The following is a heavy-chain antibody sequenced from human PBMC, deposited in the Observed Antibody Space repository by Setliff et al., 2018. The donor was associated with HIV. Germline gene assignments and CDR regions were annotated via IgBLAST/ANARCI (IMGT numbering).Heavy chain of an antibody. CDR2: IKQDGSEK. J-gene: IGHJ4*02. V-gene: IGHV3-7*01. D-gene: IGHD2-21*02. Sequence: GGSLRLSCAASGFSFSSYWMSWARQAPGKGLEWVANIKQDGSEKYYVDSVRGRFTISRDNAKNSLYLQMNSLRAEDTAVYYCARDATRGGDMDVWGLGSLVTVSS. CDR1: GFSFSSYW. CDR3: ARDATRGGDMDV.